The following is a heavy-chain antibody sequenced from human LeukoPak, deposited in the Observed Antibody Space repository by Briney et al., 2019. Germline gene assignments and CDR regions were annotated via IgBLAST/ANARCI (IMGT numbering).Heavy chain of an antibody. Sequence: GGSLRLSCAASGFTFSSYAMSWVRQAPGKGLEWVSAISGSGGSTYYADSVKGRFTISRDNSKNTLYLQMNSLRAEDTAVYYCARVPRGYSYGSAFDIWGQGTMVTVSS. D-gene: IGHD5-18*01. CDR1: GFTFSSYA. J-gene: IGHJ3*02. CDR2: ISGSGGST. V-gene: IGHV3-23*01. CDR3: ARVPRGYSYGSAFDI.